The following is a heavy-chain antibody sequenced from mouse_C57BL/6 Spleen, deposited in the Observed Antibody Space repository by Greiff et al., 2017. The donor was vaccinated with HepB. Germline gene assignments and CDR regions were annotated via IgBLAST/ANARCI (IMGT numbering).Heavy chain of an antibody. J-gene: IGHJ2*01. CDR2: ISSGSSTI. D-gene: IGHD2-2*01. V-gene: IGHV5-17*01. CDR3: ARSYGYDRGFDY. Sequence: DVHLVESGGGLVKPGGSLKLSCAASGFTFSDYGMHWVRQAPEKGLEWVAYISSGSSTIYYADTVKGRFTISRDNAKNTLFLQMTSLRSEDTAMYYCARSYGYDRGFDYWGQGTTLTVSS. CDR1: GFTFSDYG.